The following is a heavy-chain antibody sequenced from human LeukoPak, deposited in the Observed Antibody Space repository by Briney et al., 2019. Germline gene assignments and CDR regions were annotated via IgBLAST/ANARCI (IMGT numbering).Heavy chain of an antibody. V-gene: IGHV2-70*11. CDR2: IDRDDDK. CDR1: GFSLSTSGMC. J-gene: IGHJ4*02. D-gene: IGHD1-26*01. Sequence: SGPTLVNPTQTLTLTCTFSGFSLSTSGMCVSWIRQPPGKALEWLARIDRDDDKYYSTSLKTRLTISKDTSKNQVVLTMTNMDPVDTATYYCARIRIVGATMVFDYWGQGTLVTVSS. CDR3: ARIRIVGATMVFDY.